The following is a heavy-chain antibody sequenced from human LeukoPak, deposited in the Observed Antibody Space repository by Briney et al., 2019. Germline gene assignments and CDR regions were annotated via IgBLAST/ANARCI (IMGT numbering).Heavy chain of an antibody. D-gene: IGHD6-13*01. CDR2: ITYDGSNK. Sequence: GRSLRFSCEAPGLTFSSYAMHWVRQPPGKGLEWVAVITYDGSNKYYADSVKGRFTISRDNSKNTLYLQMNSLRAEDTAVYYCARDPANSSSWSYYYYYYMDVWGKGTTVTVSS. V-gene: IGHV3-30*04. CDR1: GLTFSSYA. CDR3: ARDPANSSSWSYYYYYYMDV. J-gene: IGHJ6*03.